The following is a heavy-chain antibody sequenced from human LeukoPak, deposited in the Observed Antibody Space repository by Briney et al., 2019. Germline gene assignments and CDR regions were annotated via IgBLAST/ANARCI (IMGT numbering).Heavy chain of an antibody. CDR1: GFTFSSYA. D-gene: IGHD6-13*01. CDR3: AKDAYSSSWLWYFDY. J-gene: IGHJ4*02. CDR2: ISGSGGST. V-gene: IGHV3-23*01. Sequence: PGGSLRLSCAASGFTFSSYAMSWVRQAPGKGLEWVSAISGSGGSTYYADSVKGRFTISRDNSMNTLYLQMNSLRAEDTAVYYCAKDAYSSSWLWYFDYWGQGTLVTVSS.